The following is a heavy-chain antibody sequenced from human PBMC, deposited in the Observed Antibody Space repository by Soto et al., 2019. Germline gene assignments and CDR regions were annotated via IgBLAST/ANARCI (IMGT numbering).Heavy chain of an antibody. CDR2: ISGMEDRT. V-gene: IGHV3-23*01. D-gene: IGHD3-10*01. CDR1: GFNLRDQA. CDR3: TKTYTGG. Sequence: LQSGGGIAQPGGSLRLSCTASGFNLRDQALSWVRQAPGGGLEWVSGISGMEDRTNYADFVKGRFFISKDRAKNTLNLPMNGLRDDDTAVYYCTKTYTGGWGQGTQVTVSS. J-gene: IGHJ4*02.